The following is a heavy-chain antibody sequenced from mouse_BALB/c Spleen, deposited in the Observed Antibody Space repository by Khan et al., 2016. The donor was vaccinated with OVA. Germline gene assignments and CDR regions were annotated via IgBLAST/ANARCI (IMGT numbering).Heavy chain of an antibody. J-gene: IGHJ4*01. CDR2: IFPSSGYS. V-gene: IGHV1-4*01. D-gene: IGHD1-1*01. CDR1: GYTFTSYT. Sequence: QVQLQQSGVELARPGASVKMSCKASGYTFTSYTIHWVKQRPGQGLEWIGYIFPSSGYSNYNQRFKDKATLTADKSSTTAYMQMSSLTSEDSAVYDGARNLHYYGSRGAMDYWGQGTSVTVSS. CDR3: ARNLHYYGSRGAMDY.